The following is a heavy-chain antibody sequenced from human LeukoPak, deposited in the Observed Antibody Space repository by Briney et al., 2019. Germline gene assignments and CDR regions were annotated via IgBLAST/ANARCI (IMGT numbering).Heavy chain of an antibody. V-gene: IGHV3-53*04. J-gene: IGHJ4*02. CDR3: AREYCSGGSCHFDY. CDR2: IYSGGST. CDR1: GFTVSSNY. Sequence: PGGSLRLSCAASGFTVSSNYMSWVRQAPGKGLEWVSVIYSGGSTYYADSVKGRFTISRHNSKSTLYLQMNSLRAEDTAVYYCAREYCSGGSCHFDYWGQGTLVTVSS. D-gene: IGHD2-15*01.